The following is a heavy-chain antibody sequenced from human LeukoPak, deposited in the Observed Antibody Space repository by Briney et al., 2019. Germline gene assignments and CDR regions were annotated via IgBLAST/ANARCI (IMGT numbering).Heavy chain of an antibody. CDR1: GFTFSSYV. Sequence: GGSLRLSCAASGFTFSSYVMGWVRQAPGKGLEWVSSITSSGSTTYYADSVKGRFTISRDNSENTLYLQMSSLRADETALYYCAKGSNWGSGYYFDFWGQGALVTVSS. CDR2: ITSSGSTT. CDR3: AKGSNWGSGYYFDF. D-gene: IGHD7-27*01. J-gene: IGHJ4*02. V-gene: IGHV3-23*01.